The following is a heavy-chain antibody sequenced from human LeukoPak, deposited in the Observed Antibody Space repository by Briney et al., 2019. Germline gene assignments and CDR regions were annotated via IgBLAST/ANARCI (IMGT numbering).Heavy chain of an antibody. J-gene: IGHJ4*02. CDR3: ARELQQLVRGIFDY. D-gene: IGHD6-13*01. V-gene: IGHV3-7*01. CDR1: GFIFSSYW. Sequence: PGGSLRLSCAASGFIFSSYWMSWVRQAPGKGLEWVANIRQDGGEKYYVDSVKGRFTISRDNAKNSLYLQMSSLRAEDTAVYYCARELQQLVRGIFDYWGQGTLVTVSS. CDR2: IRQDGGEK.